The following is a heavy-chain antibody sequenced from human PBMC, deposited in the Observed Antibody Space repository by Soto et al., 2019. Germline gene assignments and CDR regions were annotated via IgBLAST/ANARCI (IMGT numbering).Heavy chain of an antibody. CDR3: AKLYSSSGDYYYGMDV. CDR1: GLTFSSYG. D-gene: IGHD6-6*01. J-gene: IGHJ6*02. Sequence: GGSLRLSCAASGLTFSSYGMHWVRQAPGKGLEWVAVISYDGSNKYYADSVKGRFTISRDNSKNTLYLQMNSLRAEDTAVYYCAKLYSSSGDYYYGMDVWGQGTTVTVSS. V-gene: IGHV3-30*18. CDR2: ISYDGSNK.